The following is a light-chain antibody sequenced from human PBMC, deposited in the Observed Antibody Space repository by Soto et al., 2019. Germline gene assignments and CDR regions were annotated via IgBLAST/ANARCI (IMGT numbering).Light chain of an antibody. CDR3: QQYDGYRTWT. Sequence: DIQMTQSPSSLSASVGDRVTITCRASQTISSYLNWYQQKPGKAPKVLIWDASSLQRGVPSRFSGSGSGTEFTLTINSLQPDDFATYYCQQYDGYRTWTFGQGTKVDIK. CDR2: DAS. V-gene: IGKV1-5*01. J-gene: IGKJ1*01. CDR1: QTISSY.